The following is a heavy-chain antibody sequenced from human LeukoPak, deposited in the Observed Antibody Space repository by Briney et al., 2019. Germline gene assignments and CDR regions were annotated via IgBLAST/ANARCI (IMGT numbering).Heavy chain of an antibody. Sequence: PGGSLRLSCAASGFTFSSYAMRWVRQAPGKGLEWVAVISYDGSNKYYADSVKGRFTISRDNSKNTLYLQMNSLRAEDTAVYYCAKTRIANPYYFDYWGQGTLVTVSS. D-gene: IGHD1-14*01. CDR3: AKTRIANPYYFDY. V-gene: IGHV3-30-3*02. CDR2: ISYDGSNK. CDR1: GFTFSSYA. J-gene: IGHJ4*02.